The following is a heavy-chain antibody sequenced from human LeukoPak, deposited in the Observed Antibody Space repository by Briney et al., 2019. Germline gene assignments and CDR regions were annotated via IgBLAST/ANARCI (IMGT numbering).Heavy chain of an antibody. J-gene: IGHJ4*02. CDR1: GFTFSRYA. Sequence: GGSLRLSCAASGFTFSRYAMSWVRQAPGKGLEWVSAISGSGGSTYYADSVKGRFTISRDNSKNTLYLQMNSLRAEDTAVYYCAKDSSSWYYFDYWGQGTLVTVSS. CDR2: ISGSGGST. V-gene: IGHV3-23*01. CDR3: AKDSSSWYYFDY. D-gene: IGHD6-13*01.